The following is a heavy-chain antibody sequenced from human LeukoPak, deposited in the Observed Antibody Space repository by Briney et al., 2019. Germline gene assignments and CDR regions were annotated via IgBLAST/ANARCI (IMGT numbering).Heavy chain of an antibody. J-gene: IGHJ6*02. CDR3: ARSREIVATINYYYYYGMDV. CDR1: GFTFSSYS. CDR2: ISSSSSYI. V-gene: IGHV3-21*01. Sequence: GGPLRLSCAASGFTFSSYSMNWVRQAPGKGLEWVSSISSSSSYIYYADSVKGRFTISRDNAKNSLYLQMNSLRAEDTAVYYCARSREIVATINYYYYYGMDVWGQGTTVTVSS. D-gene: IGHD5-12*01.